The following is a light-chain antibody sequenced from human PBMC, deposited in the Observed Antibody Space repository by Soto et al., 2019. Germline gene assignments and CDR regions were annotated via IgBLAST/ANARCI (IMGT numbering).Light chain of an antibody. CDR2: GAS. V-gene: IGKV3-15*01. Sequence: EFVLTQSPGTLSLSPGERATLSCRASQSVSSNLAWYQQKPGQAPRLLIYGASTRAAGIPARFGGSGSGTEFTLTISSLQSEDFAVYYCQQYNNWPPWTFGQGTKVDIK. J-gene: IGKJ1*01. CDR3: QQYNNWPPWT. CDR1: QSVSSN.